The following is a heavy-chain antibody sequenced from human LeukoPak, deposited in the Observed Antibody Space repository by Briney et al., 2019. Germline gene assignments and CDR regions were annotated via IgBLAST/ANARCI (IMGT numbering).Heavy chain of an antibody. CDR1: GFTFSSHG. D-gene: IGHD5-24*01. V-gene: IGHV3-23*01. J-gene: IGHJ4*02. CDR3: AKSGYNRFDY. CDR2: ISPNGVIT. Sequence: GGTLRLSCAASGFTFSSHGMNWVRQAPGKGLEWVSGISPNGVITYYADSVKGRFTISRDNSKGTVYLQMNSLRAEDTAVYYCAKSGYNRFDYWGQGTLVTVSS.